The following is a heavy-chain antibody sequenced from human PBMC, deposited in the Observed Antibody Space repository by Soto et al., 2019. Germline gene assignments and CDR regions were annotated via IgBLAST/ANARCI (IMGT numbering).Heavy chain of an antibody. J-gene: IGHJ4*02. CDR3: ARDGVAAGLYLDN. D-gene: IGHD6-19*01. Sequence: PGGSLRLSCAASGFVFRSYWMSWVRQAPGKGLEWVANINQDGSEKYYVDSVRGRFIISRDNAENSLYLQMNSLRAEDTALYYCARDGVAAGLYLDNWGQGTLVTVLL. CDR2: INQDGSEK. V-gene: IGHV3-7*01. CDR1: GFVFRSYW.